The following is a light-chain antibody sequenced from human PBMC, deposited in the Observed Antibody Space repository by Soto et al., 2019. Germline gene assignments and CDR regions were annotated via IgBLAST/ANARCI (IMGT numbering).Light chain of an antibody. CDR2: DAS. V-gene: IGKV3-11*01. CDR1: QSVGTY. J-gene: IGKJ5*01. CDR3: QQRSNWPSIT. Sequence: EIVLTQSPATLSLSPGERATLSCRASQSVGTYLAWYQQKPGQAPRLLIYDASNRATGIPARFSGSGSGTDFTLTISSLEPEDFAVHYCQQRSNWPSITFGQGTRLEFK.